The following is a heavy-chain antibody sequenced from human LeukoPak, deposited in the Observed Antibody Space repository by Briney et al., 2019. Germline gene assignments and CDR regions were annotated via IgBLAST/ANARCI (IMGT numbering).Heavy chain of an antibody. V-gene: IGHV3-53*01. CDR1: GFAVSSNY. J-gene: IGHJ4*02. CDR2: IYSGGST. CDR3: ARGGDINGSPFDY. D-gene: IGHD3-22*01. Sequence: GGSLRLSCAVSGFAVSSNYMNWVRQAPGKGLEWVSVIYSGGSTYYADSVKGRLTISRDNSKNTLYLQMNSLRAEDTAVYYCARGGDINGSPFDYWGQGTLVTVSS.